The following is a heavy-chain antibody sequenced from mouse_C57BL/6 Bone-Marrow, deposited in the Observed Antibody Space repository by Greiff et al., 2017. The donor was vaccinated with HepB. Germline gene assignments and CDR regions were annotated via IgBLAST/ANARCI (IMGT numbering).Heavy chain of an antibody. D-gene: IGHD2-5*01. Sequence: EVKVEESGGGLVQPGESLKLSCESNEYEFPSHDMSWVRKTPEKRLELVAAINSDGGSTYYPDTMERRFIISRDNTKKTLYLQMSSLRSEDTALYYCARSSNYDWYFDVWGTGTTVTVSS. CDR3: ARSSNYDWYFDV. CDR2: INSDGGST. CDR1: EYEFPSHD. J-gene: IGHJ1*03. V-gene: IGHV5-2*03.